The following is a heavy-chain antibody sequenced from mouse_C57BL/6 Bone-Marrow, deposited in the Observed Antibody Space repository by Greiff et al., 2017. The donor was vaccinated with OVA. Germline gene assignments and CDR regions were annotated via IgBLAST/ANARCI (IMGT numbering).Heavy chain of an antibody. Sequence: QVQLKESGAELMKPGASVKLSCKATGYTFTSYGISWVKQRTGQGLEWIGEIYPRSGNTYYNEKFKGKATLTADKSSSTAYMELRSLTSEDSAVYFCARRGDSNPWFAYWGQGTLVTVSA. CDR2: IYPRSGNT. CDR1: GYTFTSYG. J-gene: IGHJ3*01. D-gene: IGHD2-5*01. V-gene: IGHV1-81*01. CDR3: ARRGDSNPWFAY.